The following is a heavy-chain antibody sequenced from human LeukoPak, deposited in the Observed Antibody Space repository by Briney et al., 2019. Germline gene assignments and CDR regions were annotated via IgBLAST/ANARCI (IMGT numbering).Heavy chain of an antibody. V-gene: IGHV3-23*01. CDR1: GFTFSSYA. CDR2: IIGSAGTT. Sequence: PGRSLRLSCAASGFTFSSYAMSWVRPAPGRGLEWVSSIIGSAGTTYHPESVKSRFTISRDNSKNTLYLQMNSLRAKDTAVYYCAKDYCSSTSCRILYYFDYWGQGTLVTVSS. CDR3: AKDYCSSTSCRILYYFDY. J-gene: IGHJ4*02. D-gene: IGHD2-2*01.